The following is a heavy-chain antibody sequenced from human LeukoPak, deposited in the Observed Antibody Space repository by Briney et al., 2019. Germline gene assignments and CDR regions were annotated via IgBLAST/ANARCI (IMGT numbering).Heavy chain of an antibody. CDR2: IHYSGST. CDR1: GGSISSGDYY. V-gene: IGHV4-30-4*08. Sequence: PSETLSLTCTVSGGSISSGDYYWSWIRQPPGKGLEWIGYIHYSGSTYYNPSLKSRVTISVDTSKNQFSLKLSSVTAVDTAVYYCARVRIAARLFDYWGQGTLVTVSS. D-gene: IGHD6-6*01. J-gene: IGHJ4*02. CDR3: ARVRIAARLFDY.